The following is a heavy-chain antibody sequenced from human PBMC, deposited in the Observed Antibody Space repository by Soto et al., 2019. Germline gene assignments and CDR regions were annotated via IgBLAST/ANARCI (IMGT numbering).Heavy chain of an antibody. J-gene: IGHJ4*02. CDR2: MNPNSGNT. CDR1: GYAYTSYA. D-gene: IGHD4-17*01. V-gene: IGHV1-8*01. Sequence: QVQLVQCGAEVKKPGASVKVSCKASGYAYTSYAINWVRQASGQGLEWMGWMNPNSGNTGYAQKFQGRVTMTRNTSISTANMELSSLRSEDTAVYYCARTLYCDNVDYWGQGTLVTVSS. CDR3: ARTLYCDNVDY.